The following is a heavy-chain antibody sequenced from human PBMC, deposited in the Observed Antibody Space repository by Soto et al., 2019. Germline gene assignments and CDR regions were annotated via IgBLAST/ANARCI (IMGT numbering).Heavy chain of an antibody. V-gene: IGHV2-5*02. D-gene: IGHD5-12*01. CDR1: GFSLTTSGVG. Sequence: QITLKESGPTLVEPTETLTLTCSFSGFSLTTSGVGLGWLRQAPGKALECLGIIYWDDDKRYNPSLKNRLTSNKETSKNQVVLNMTYMDPVDTATYFCAYRVTYRTYWDVGYVAPWGKGTLVTVS. J-gene: IGHJ5*02. CDR3: AYRVTYRTYWDVGYVAP. CDR2: IYWDDDK.